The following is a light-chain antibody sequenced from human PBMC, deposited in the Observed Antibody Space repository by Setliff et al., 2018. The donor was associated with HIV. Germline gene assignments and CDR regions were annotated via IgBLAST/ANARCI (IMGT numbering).Light chain of an antibody. J-gene: IGLJ1*01. V-gene: IGLV2-14*03. CDR2: DVI. CDR1: SNDIGGFDY. CDR3: SSFTITTAPSGSG. Sequence: QSALTQPASVSGSPGQSIAISCTGTSNDIGGFDYVSWYQQHPGKAPKLVIYDVIKRPAGVSDRFSASKSGNTASLTISGLQAEDEADYYCSSFTITTAPSGSGFGTGTKVTVL.